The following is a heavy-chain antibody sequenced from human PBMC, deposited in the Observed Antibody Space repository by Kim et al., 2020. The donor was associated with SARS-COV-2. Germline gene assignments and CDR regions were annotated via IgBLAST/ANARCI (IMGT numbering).Heavy chain of an antibody. CDR3: AGAYSNSWHNLHY. CDR2: IPLDGTNK. V-gene: IGHV3-30*04. CDR1: GFTFRNYA. D-gene: IGHD6-13*01. J-gene: IGHJ4*02. Sequence: GGSLRLSCADSGFTFRNYAMHWVRQAPGKGLEWVAVIPLDGTNKYYADSVKGRFTISRDNSKNTLYLQMDSLRADDSAVDYCAGAYSNSWHNLHYWGQGTPVTVSS.